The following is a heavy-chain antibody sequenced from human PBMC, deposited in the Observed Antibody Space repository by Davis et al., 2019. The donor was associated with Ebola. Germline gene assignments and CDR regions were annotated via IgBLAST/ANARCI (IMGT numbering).Heavy chain of an antibody. V-gene: IGHV3-7*01. J-gene: IGHJ6*02. Sequence: GESLKISCAASGFTFNNYWMSWVRQAPGMGLEWVANTRPDGSEKYYVDSVKGRFTISRENAKNSLYLQMNSLRAEDTAVYYCARSSIAARPGYYYGMDVWGQGTTVTVSS. D-gene: IGHD6-6*01. CDR3: ARSSIAARPGYYYGMDV. CDR2: TRPDGSEK. CDR1: GFTFNNYW.